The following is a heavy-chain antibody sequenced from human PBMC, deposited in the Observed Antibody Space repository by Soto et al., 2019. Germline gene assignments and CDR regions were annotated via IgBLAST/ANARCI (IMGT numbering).Heavy chain of an antibody. CDR2: IIPIFGTA. J-gene: IGHJ5*02. Sequence: SVKVSCKASGGTFSSYAISWVRQAPGQGLEWMGGIIPIFGTANYAQKFQGRVTITADESTSTAYMELSSLRSEDTAVYYCARPINYDFWSGYYSSRFDPWGQGTLVTVSS. V-gene: IGHV1-69*13. CDR3: ARPINYDFWSGYYSSRFDP. D-gene: IGHD3-3*01. CDR1: GGTFSSYA.